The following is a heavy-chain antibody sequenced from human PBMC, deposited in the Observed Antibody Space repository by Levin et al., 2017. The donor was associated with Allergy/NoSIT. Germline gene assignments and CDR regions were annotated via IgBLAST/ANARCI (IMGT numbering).Heavy chain of an antibody. CDR2: INHSGST. Sequence: PSETLSLTCAVYGGSFSGYYWSWIRQPPGKGLEWIGEINHSGSTNYNPSLKSRVTISVDTSKNQFSLKLSSVTAADTAVYYCARLDILTGKTDYWGQGTLVTVSS. D-gene: IGHD3-9*01. CDR3: ARLDILTGKTDY. J-gene: IGHJ4*02. CDR1: GGSFSGYY. V-gene: IGHV4-34*01.